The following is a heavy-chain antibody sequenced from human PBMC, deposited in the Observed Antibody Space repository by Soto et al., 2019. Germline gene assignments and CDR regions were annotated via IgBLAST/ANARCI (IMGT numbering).Heavy chain of an antibody. V-gene: IGHV3-9*01. CDR1: GFSFDDYG. J-gene: IGHJ4*02. CDR3: AKENDLDRGGHFDY. CDR2: ISWNSGDI. D-gene: IGHD2-2*03. Sequence: EVQLVESGGGSAQPGRSLSLSCAASGFSFDDYGMHWVRQGPGKGLEWVSGISWNSGDIYYADSVKGRFTISRDNAKKSLYLQMNSLRTEATALYYCAKENDLDRGGHFDYWGQGILVPGSS.